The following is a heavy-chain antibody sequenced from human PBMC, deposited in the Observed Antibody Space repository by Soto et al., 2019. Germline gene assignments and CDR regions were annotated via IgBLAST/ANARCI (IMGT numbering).Heavy chain of an antibody. D-gene: IGHD6-13*01. Sequence: EVQLVESGGGLVKPGGSLRLSCAASGFTFSSYSMNWVRQAPGKGLEWVSSISSSSSYIYYADSVKGRFTISKDNAKNSLYLQVNSLRAEDTAVYYCAREGIAAALDYWGQGTLVTVSS. CDR1: GFTFSSYS. CDR2: ISSSSSYI. J-gene: IGHJ4*02. CDR3: AREGIAAALDY. V-gene: IGHV3-21*01.